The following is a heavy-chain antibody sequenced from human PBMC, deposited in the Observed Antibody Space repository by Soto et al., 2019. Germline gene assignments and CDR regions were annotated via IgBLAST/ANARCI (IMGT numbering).Heavy chain of an antibody. CDR3: ARGGEWSPRTVMVRKGSEYFQH. CDR1: GGSFSGYY. V-gene: IGHV4-34*01. Sequence: QVQLQQWGAGLLKPSETLSLTCAVSGGSFSGYYWSWIRQPPGKGLEWIGEINHSGSTNYNPSLKGRVAISVDTSKSQFSLKLTSVAAADTAVYYCARGGEWSPRTVMVRKGSEYFQHWGQGTLVTVSS. J-gene: IGHJ1*01. CDR2: INHSGST. D-gene: IGHD5-18*01.